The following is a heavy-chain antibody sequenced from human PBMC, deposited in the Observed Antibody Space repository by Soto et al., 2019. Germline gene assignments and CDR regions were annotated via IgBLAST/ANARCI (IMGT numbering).Heavy chain of an antibody. D-gene: IGHD3-10*01. V-gene: IGHV1-2*04. J-gene: IGHJ4*02. CDR2: INPNSGGT. CDR1: GYTFTGYY. Sequence: ASVKVSCKASGYTFTGYYMHWVRQAPGQGLDWMGWINPNSGGTNYAQKFQGWVTMTRDTSISTAYMELSRLRSDDTAVYYCARVGSGSYYYYFDYWGQGTLVTVSS. CDR3: ARVGSGSYYYYFDY.